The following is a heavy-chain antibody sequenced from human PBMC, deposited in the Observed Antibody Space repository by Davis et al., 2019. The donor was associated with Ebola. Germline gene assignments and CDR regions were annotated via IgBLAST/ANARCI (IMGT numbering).Heavy chain of an antibody. CDR3: ARGAGYSLFDP. Sequence: SETLSLTCAVYGGSFSGYYWSWIRQPPGKGLEWIGEINHSGSTNYNPSLKSRVTISVDTSKNQFSLKLSSVTAADTAVYYCARGAGYSLFDPWGQGTLVTASS. J-gene: IGHJ5*02. D-gene: IGHD6-13*01. CDR1: GGSFSGYY. V-gene: IGHV4-34*01. CDR2: INHSGST.